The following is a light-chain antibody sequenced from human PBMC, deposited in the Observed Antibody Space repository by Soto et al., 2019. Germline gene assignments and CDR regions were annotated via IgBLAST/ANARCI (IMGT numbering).Light chain of an antibody. CDR1: QSVGSSY. V-gene: IGKV3-20*01. CDR3: QQYHSSPPNT. Sequence: EIVLTQSPGTLSLSPGERATLSCRASQSVGSSYLAWYQQKPGQAPRLLIYDASSRAAGIPDRFSGSGSGTDFTLTISRLEPKDFAVYYCQQYHSSPPNTFGQGTKLEIK. CDR2: DAS. J-gene: IGKJ2*01.